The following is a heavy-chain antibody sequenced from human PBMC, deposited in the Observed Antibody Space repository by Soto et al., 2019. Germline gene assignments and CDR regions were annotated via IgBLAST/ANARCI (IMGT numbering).Heavy chain of an antibody. Sequence: VESGGDVVQTGTSLRLSCAASGFGFGSFGMHWVRQAPGQGLEWLAFISRDGLNTFYADSLRGRFTLSRDYSKSTMSLQMRALRDEDTALYYCAIGNISFDFDSWGRGTLVTVSS. D-gene: IGHD3-3*02. CDR3: AIGNISFDFDS. J-gene: IGHJ4*02. CDR1: GFGFGSFG. V-gene: IGHV3-30*03. CDR2: ISRDGLNT.